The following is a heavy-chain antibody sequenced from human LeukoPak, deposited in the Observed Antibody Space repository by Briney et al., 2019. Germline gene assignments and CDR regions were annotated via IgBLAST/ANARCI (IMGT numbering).Heavy chain of an antibody. CDR2: IYYSGST. D-gene: IGHD5-24*01. CDR3: ARRTGSRDGYNYADAFDI. J-gene: IGHJ3*02. CDR1: GGSISSYY. V-gene: IGHV4-59*08. Sequence: SETLSLTCTVSGGSISSYYWSWIRQPPGRGLEWIGYIYYSGSTNYNPSLKSRVTISVDTSKNQFSLKLSSVTAADTAVYYCARRTGSRDGYNYADAFDIWGQGTMVTVSS.